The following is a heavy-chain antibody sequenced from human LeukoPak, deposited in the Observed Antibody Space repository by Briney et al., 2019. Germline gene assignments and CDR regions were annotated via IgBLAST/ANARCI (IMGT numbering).Heavy chain of an antibody. CDR1: GDSISSYY. Sequence: PSETLSLTCTVSGDSISSYYWSWIRQPPGKGLEWIGYIYYSGSTNYNPSLKSRVTISVDTSKNQFSLKLSSVTAADTAVYYCARDSGSYYGDAFDIWGQGTMVTVSS. D-gene: IGHD1-26*01. CDR2: IYYSGST. CDR3: ARDSGSYYGDAFDI. V-gene: IGHV4-59*01. J-gene: IGHJ3*02.